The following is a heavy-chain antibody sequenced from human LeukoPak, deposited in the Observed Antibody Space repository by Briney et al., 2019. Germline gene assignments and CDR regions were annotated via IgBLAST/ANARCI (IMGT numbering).Heavy chain of an antibody. D-gene: IGHD5-12*01. CDR3: VRDGGVSGYDLLDY. J-gene: IGHJ4*02. CDR2: INQDGSKE. Sequence: GGSLRLSCTASGFIFSNYWMTWVRQAPGKGLEWVAQINQDGSKEYSIDSAKARFSISRDNARNSLSLQMNSLRAEDTAVYYCVRDGGVSGYDLLDYWGQGTLVTVSS. CDR1: GFIFSNYW. V-gene: IGHV3-7*01.